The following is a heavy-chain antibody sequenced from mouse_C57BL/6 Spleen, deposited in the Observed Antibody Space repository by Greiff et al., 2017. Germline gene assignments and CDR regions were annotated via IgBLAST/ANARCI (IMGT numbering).Heavy chain of an antibody. CDR3: APGGLGSSGTWFAY. CDR2: IHPNSGST. CDR1: GYTFTSYW. V-gene: IGHV1-64*01. Sequence: QVQLQQPGAELVKPGASVKLSCKASGYTFTSYWMHWVKQRPGQGLEWIGMIHPNSGSTNYNEKFKSKATLTVDKSSSTAYMQLSSLTSEDSAVYYCAPGGLGSSGTWFAYWGQGTLVTVSA. J-gene: IGHJ3*01. D-gene: IGHD3-2*02.